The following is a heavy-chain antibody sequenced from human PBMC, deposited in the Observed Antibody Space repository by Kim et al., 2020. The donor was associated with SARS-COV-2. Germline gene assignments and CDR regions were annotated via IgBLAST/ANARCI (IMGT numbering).Heavy chain of an antibody. CDR2: FDPEDGET. V-gene: IGHV1-24*01. CDR3: ATPFLEWSQGAFDI. J-gene: IGHJ3*02. D-gene: IGHD3-3*01. CDR1: GYTLTELS. Sequence: ASVKVSCKVSGYTLTELSMHWVRQAPGKGLEWMGGFDPEDGETIYAQKFQGRVTMTEDTSTDTAYMELSSLRSEDTAVYYCATPFLEWSQGAFDIWGQGTMVTVSS.